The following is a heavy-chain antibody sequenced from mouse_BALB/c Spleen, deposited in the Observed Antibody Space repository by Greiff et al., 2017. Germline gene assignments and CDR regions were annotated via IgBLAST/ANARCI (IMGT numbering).Heavy chain of an antibody. J-gene: IGHJ1*01. Sequence: EVKLMESGPSLVKPSQTLSLTCSVTGDSITSGYWNWIRKFPGNKLEYMGYISYSGSTYYNPSLKSRISITRDTSKNQYYLQLNSVTTEDTATYYCARRAGGYDSWYFDVWGAGTTVTVSA. V-gene: IGHV3-8*02. CDR2: ISYSGST. CDR3: ARRAGGYDSWYFDV. D-gene: IGHD2-2*01. CDR1: GDSITSGY.